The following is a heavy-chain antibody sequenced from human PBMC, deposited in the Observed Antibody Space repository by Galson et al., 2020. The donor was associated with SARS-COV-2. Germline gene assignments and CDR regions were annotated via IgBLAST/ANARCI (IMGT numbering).Heavy chain of an antibody. Sequence: SETLSLTCTVSGGSISSGSYYWTWIRQPAGKGLEWIGRIYTSGSTNYNPSLKSRVTISVDTSKNQFSLKLSSVTAADTAVYYCAREVYRNWFDPWGQGTLVTVSS. CDR2: IYTSGST. D-gene: IGHD1-26*01. CDR1: GGSISSGSYY. V-gene: IGHV4-61*02. J-gene: IGHJ5*02. CDR3: AREVYRNWFDP.